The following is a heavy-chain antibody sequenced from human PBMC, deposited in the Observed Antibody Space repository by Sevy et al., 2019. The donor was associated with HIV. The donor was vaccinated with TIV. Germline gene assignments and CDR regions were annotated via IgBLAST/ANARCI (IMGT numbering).Heavy chain of an antibody. Sequence: GGSLRLSCAASGFTFSSYAMSWVRQAPGKGLEWVSAISGSGGSTYYADSVKGRFTISRDNSKNTLYLQMNSLRAEDMAVYYCAKEHRSSYDFWSSYYGYYFDYWGQGTLVTVSS. V-gene: IGHV3-23*01. J-gene: IGHJ4*02. CDR1: GFTFSSYA. CDR3: AKEHRSSYDFWSSYYGYYFDY. D-gene: IGHD3-3*01. CDR2: ISGSGGST.